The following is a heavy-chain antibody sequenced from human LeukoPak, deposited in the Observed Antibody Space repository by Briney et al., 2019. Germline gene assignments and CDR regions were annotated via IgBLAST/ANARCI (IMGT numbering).Heavy chain of an antibody. CDR1: GVSISSYY. V-gene: IGHV4-4*07. Sequence: QSSETLSLTCTVSGVSISSYYWSWIRQPAGKGLEWIGRIYTSGSTNYNPSLKSRVTMSADTSKNQFSLKLSSVTAADTAVYYCARDRYYYDSSGYRFFDYWGQGTLVTVSS. D-gene: IGHD3-22*01. J-gene: IGHJ4*02. CDR2: IYTSGST. CDR3: ARDRYYYDSSGYRFFDY.